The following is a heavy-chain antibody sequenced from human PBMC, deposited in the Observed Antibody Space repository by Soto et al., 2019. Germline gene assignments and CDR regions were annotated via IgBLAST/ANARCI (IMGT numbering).Heavy chain of an antibody. D-gene: IGHD3-3*01. CDR2: IYYSGST. CDR1: GGSISSSSYY. V-gene: IGHV4-39*02. J-gene: IGHJ6*02. CDR3: AREITYYDFWSPAGGMDV. Sequence: SETLSLTCTVSGGSISSSSYYWGWIRQPPGKGLEWFGIIYYSGSTYYNPSLKSRVTISVDTSKNQFSLKLSSVTAADTAVYYCAREITYYDFWSPAGGMDVWGQGTTVTVSS.